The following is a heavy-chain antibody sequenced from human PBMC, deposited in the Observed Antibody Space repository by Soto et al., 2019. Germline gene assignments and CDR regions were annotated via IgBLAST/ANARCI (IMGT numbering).Heavy chain of an antibody. Sequence: GGSLRLSCAASGFTFSSYAMSWVRQAPGKGLEWVSAISGSGGSTYYADSVKGRFTISRDNSKNTLYLQMNSLRAEDTAVYYCAKDRANPPYYYDSSGYLEWGQGTLVTVSS. V-gene: IGHV3-23*01. CDR2: ISGSGGST. D-gene: IGHD3-22*01. CDR3: AKDRANPPYYYDSSGYLE. J-gene: IGHJ4*02. CDR1: GFTFSSYA.